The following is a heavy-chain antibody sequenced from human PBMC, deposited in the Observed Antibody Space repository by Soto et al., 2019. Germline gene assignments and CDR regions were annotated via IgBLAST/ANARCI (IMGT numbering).Heavy chain of an antibody. CDR1: GGTFSSYA. J-gene: IGHJ6*02. D-gene: IGHD2-2*01. CDR3: ARSSPGVVPAAAQNYYYYYGMDV. CDR2: IIPIFGTA. Sequence: SVKVSCKASGGTFSSYAISWVRQAPGQGLEWMGGIIPIFGTANYAQKFQGRVTITADESTSTAYMEPSSLRSEDTAVYYCARSSPGVVPAAAQNYYYYYGMDVWGQGTTVTVS. V-gene: IGHV1-69*13.